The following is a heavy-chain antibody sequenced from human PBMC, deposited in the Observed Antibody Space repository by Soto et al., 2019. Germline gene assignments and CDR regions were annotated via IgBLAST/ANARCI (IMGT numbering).Heavy chain of an antibody. CDR3: ARDERYYDILTGYYPDY. D-gene: IGHD3-9*01. J-gene: IGHJ4*02. CDR2: ISAYNGNT. Sequence: QVQLVQSGAEVKKPGAPVKVSCKASGYTFTSYGISWVRQAPGQGLEWMGWISAYNGNTNYAQKLQGRVTMTTDTSTSTAYMELRSLRSDDTAVYYCARDERYYDILTGYYPDYWGQGTLVTVSS. V-gene: IGHV1-18*04. CDR1: GYTFTSYG.